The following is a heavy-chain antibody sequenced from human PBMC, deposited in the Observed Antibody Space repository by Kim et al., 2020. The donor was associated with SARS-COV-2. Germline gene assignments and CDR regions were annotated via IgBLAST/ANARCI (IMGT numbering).Heavy chain of an antibody. CDR3: ARERWLQCYDY. CDR2: INHSGST. Sequence: SETLSLTCAVYGGSFSGYYWSWIRQPPGKGLEWIGEINHSGSTNYNPSLKSRVTISVDTTKNQFSLKLSSVTAADTAVYYCARERWLQCYDYWGQGTLVTVSS. J-gene: IGHJ4*02. V-gene: IGHV4-34*01. D-gene: IGHD5-12*01. CDR1: GGSFSGYY.